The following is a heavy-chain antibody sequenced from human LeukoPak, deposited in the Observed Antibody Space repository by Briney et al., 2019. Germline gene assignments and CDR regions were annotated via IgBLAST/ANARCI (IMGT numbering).Heavy chain of an antibody. J-gene: IGHJ4*02. CDR2: IYHSGNT. V-gene: IGHV4-38-2*02. CDR3: AKSSYSIFDY. D-gene: IGHD5-18*01. CDR1: GYSISSGYY. Sequence: SETLSLTCTVSGYSISSGYYWGWSRQPPGKGLEWSGSIYHSGNTYYNPSLKSRVTISVDTSKNQFSLKLSSVTAADTAVYYCAKSSYSIFDYWGQGTLVTVSS.